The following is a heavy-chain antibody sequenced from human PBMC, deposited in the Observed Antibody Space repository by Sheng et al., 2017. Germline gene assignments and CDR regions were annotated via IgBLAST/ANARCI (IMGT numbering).Heavy chain of an antibody. CDR3: ARSPPTYTVTTGY. V-gene: IGHV3-30-3*01. D-gene: IGHD4-4*01. J-gene: IGHJ4*02. CDR1: GFTFSSYA. Sequence: QVQLVESGGGVVQPGRSLRLSCAASGFTFSSYAMHWVRQAPGKGLEWVAVISYDGSNKYYADSVKGRFTISRDNSKNTLYLQMNSLRAEDTAVYYCARSPPTYTVTTGYWGQGTLVTVSS. CDR2: ISYDGSNK.